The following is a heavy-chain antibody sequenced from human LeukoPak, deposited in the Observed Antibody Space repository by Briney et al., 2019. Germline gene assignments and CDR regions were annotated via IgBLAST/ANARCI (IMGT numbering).Heavy chain of an antibody. CDR1: GGSFSGYY. D-gene: IGHD2-15*01. J-gene: IGHJ5*02. CDR3: AREIVVVVAASHNWFDP. Sequence: SETLSLTCAVYGGSFSGYYWSWIRLPPGKGLEWTGEINHSGSTNYNPSLKSRVTISVDTSKNQFSLKLSSVTAADTAVYYCAREIVVVVAASHNWFDPWGQGTLVTVSS. V-gene: IGHV4-34*01. CDR2: INHSGST.